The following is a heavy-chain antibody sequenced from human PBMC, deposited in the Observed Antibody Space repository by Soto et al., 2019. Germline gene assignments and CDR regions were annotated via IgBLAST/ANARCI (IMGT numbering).Heavy chain of an antibody. CDR3: TRGGCISESYYCFDY. CDR2: IKQDGSEK. Sequence: PGGSLRLSCAASGFTFSSYCMSWVRQAPGKGLEWVANIKQDGSEKYYVDSVKGRFTISRDNAENSLYLQMNGLRAEDTAVYYCTRGGCISESYYCFDYWGQGTLVTVSS. CDR1: GFTFSSYC. J-gene: IGHJ4*02. D-gene: IGHD1-26*01. V-gene: IGHV3-7*01.